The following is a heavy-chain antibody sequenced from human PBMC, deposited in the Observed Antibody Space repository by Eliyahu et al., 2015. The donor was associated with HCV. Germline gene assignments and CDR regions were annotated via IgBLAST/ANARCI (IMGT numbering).Heavy chain of an antibody. CDR2: ISSSSSTI. Sequence: EVQLVESGGGFVKPGGSLRLSCAASGFIFSQYSMNWVRQAPGKGLEWISYISSSSSTIYYADSVKGRFSISRDNARNLLHLQMNSLRPDDTAEYYCARGAGFKGNDLYLGYWGQGALVTVSS. V-gene: IGHV3-48*01. CDR3: ARGAGFKGNDLYLGY. J-gene: IGHJ4*02. CDR1: GFIFSQYS. D-gene: IGHD5-12*01.